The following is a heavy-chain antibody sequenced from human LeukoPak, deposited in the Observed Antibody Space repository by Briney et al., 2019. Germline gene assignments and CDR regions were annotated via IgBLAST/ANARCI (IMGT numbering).Heavy chain of an antibody. CDR2: INHSGST. Sequence: SETLSLTCTVSGGSISSGDYYWSWIRQPPGKGLEWIGEINHSGSTNYNPSLKSRVTISVDTSKNQFSLKLSSVTAADTAVYYCARGMDYGDYANYFDYWGQGTLVTVSS. CDR3: ARGMDYGDYANYFDY. J-gene: IGHJ4*02. V-gene: IGHV4-39*07. D-gene: IGHD4-17*01. CDR1: GGSISSGDYY.